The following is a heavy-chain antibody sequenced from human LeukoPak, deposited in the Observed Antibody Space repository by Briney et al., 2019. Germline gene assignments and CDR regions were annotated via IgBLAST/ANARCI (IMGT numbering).Heavy chain of an antibody. CDR1: GGSFSGYY. V-gene: IGHV4-34*01. CDR2: INHSGST. J-gene: IGHJ6*04. D-gene: IGHD5-18*01. CDR3: ARAPNSGYSYRSGMYYYYGMDV. Sequence: PSETLSLTCAVYGGSFSGYYWSWIRQPPGKGLEWIGEINHSGSTNYNPSLKSRVTISVDTSKNQFSLKLCSVAAADTAVYHCARAPNSGYSYRSGMYYYYGMDVWGKGTTVTVSS.